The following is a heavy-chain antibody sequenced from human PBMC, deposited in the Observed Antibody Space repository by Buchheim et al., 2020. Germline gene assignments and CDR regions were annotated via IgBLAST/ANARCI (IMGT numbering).Heavy chain of an antibody. CDR1: GFTFTSYW. CDR3: ARALVGDGYSSGY. D-gene: IGHD5-24*01. Sequence: EVQLVESGGGLVQPGGSLRLSCAASGFTFTSYWMSCVRQAPGKGLECVANINQDGTASDYVDSVLCRFTISRDNAKDSLFLQMNSLRAEDTAVYYCARALVGDGYSSGYWGQGTL. CDR2: INQDGTAS. V-gene: IGHV3-7*01. J-gene: IGHJ4*02.